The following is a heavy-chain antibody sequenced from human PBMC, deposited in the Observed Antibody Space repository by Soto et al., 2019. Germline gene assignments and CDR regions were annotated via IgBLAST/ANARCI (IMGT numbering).Heavy chain of an antibody. V-gene: IGHV1-69*06. CDR1: GGTFSSYA. D-gene: IGHD5-12*01. Sequence: GASVKVSCKASGGTFSSYAISWVRQAPGQGLEWMGGTIPIFGTANYAQKFQGRVTITADKSTSTAYMELSSLRSEDTAVYYCARGHHRTRDGYNFQSYYYGMDVWGQGTTVTVSS. CDR2: TIPIFGTA. J-gene: IGHJ6*02. CDR3: ARGHHRTRDGYNFQSYYYGMDV.